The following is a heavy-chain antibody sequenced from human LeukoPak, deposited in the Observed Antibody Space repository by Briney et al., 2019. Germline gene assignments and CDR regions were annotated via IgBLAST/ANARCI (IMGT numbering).Heavy chain of an antibody. CDR2: ISWNSGSI. CDR3: AKDIGRWLQLQAGYFDL. CDR1: GFTFDDYA. Sequence: PGRSLRLSCAASGFTFDDYAMHWVRQAPGKGLEWVSGISWNSGSIGYADSVKGRFTISRDNAKNSLYLQMNSLRAEDMALYYCAKDIGRWLQLQAGYFDLWSRGTLVTVSS. J-gene: IGHJ2*01. V-gene: IGHV3-9*03. D-gene: IGHD5-24*01.